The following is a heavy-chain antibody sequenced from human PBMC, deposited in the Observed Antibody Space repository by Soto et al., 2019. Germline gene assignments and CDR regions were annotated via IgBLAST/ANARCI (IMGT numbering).Heavy chain of an antibody. CDR1: GYTLTSYD. CDR3: ARTVLRGGWFDP. CDR2: MNPNSGNT. J-gene: IGHJ5*02. D-gene: IGHD3-16*01. Sequence: ASVKVSCKASGYTLTSYDINWVRQATGQGLEWMVWMNPNSGNTGYAQKFQGRVTMTRNTSISTAYMELSSLRSEDTAVYYCARTVLRGGWFDPWGQGTLVTVS. V-gene: IGHV1-8*01.